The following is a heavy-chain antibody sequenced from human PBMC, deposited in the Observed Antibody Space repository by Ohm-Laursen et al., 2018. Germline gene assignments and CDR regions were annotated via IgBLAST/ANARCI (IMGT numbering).Heavy chain of an antibody. V-gene: IGHV3-23*01. Sequence: GSLRLSCSASGFTFRSYAMSWVRQAPGTGLAWVSAITPSGDSTYYADSVKGRFTISRDNSKNTLYLQMNSLRVEDTAVYYCAKGPSTWDFWGQGTLVTVSS. J-gene: IGHJ4*02. CDR1: GFTFRSYA. CDR2: ITPSGDST. CDR3: AKGPSTWDF. D-gene: IGHD6-13*01.